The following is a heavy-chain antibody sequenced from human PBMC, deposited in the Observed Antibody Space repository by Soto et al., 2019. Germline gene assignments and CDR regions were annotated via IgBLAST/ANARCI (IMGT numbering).Heavy chain of an antibody. V-gene: IGHV3-23*01. CDR2: ISGSGGST. Sequence: EVQLLESGGGLVQPGGSLRLSCVASGFTFSSYAMSWVRQAPGKGLEWVSAISGSGGSTYYADSVKGRFTISRDNSKNALYLQMNSLRAEDTAVYYCAKVRIFGARYFDYWGQGTLVTVSS. CDR1: GFTFSSYA. D-gene: IGHD3-3*01. CDR3: AKVRIFGARYFDY. J-gene: IGHJ4*02.